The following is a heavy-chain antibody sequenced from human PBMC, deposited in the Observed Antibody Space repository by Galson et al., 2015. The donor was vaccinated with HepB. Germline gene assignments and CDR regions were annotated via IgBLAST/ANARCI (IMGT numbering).Heavy chain of an antibody. V-gene: IGHV3-74*01. D-gene: IGHD5-18*01. CDR3: ASGGNGGRYSYGYFDY. J-gene: IGHJ4*02. Sequence: SLRLSCAASGFTFSTYWMHWVRQAPGKGLVWVSRINSDGSRTTYADSVKGRFIISRDNAKNTLYLQMNSLRAEDTAVYYCASGGNGGRYSYGYFDYWGQGTLVTVSS. CDR2: INSDGSRT. CDR1: GFTFSTYW.